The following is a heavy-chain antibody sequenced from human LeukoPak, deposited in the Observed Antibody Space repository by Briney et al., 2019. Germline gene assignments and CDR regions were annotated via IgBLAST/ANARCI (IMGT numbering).Heavy chain of an antibody. CDR3: ARDPNYYDSSGSDFDY. CDR2: ISSSSSYI. CDR1: GFTFSSYS. J-gene: IGHJ4*02. D-gene: IGHD3-22*01. Sequence: GGSLRLSCAASGFTFSSYSTNWVRQAPGKGLEWVSSISSSSSYIYYADSVKGRFTISRDNAKNSLYLQMNSLRAEDTAVYYCARDPNYYDSSGSDFDYWGQGTLVTVSS. V-gene: IGHV3-21*01.